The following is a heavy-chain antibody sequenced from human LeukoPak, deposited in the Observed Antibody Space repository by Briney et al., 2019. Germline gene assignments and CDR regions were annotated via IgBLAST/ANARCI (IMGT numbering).Heavy chain of an antibody. CDR1: GFTFSNYW. CDR3: VRALLGGNDY. D-gene: IGHD3-10*01. CDR2: TNSDESIT. V-gene: IGHV3-74*01. Sequence: GGSLRLSCAASGFTFSNYWMHWVRQAPGKGLVWVSRTNSDESITTYADSVKGRFTISRDNAENTLYLQMNSLRVEDTAVYYCVRALLGGNDYWGQGTLVTVSS. J-gene: IGHJ4*02.